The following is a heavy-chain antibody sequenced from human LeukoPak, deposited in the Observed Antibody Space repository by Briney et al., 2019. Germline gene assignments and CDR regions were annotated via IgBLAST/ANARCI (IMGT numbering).Heavy chain of an antibody. V-gene: IGHV3-30*04. J-gene: IGHJ6*02. CDR2: ISYDGSDK. D-gene: IGHD3-10*01. Sequence: GGSLRLSCAASGFTFSSYAMHWVRQAPGKGLEWLAVISYDGSDKFFADSVKGRFTISRDNSKDTVYLHVDNLRTEDTAVYYCAKEFADFTYFHYGMDVWGQGTTVTVSS. CDR3: AKEFADFTYFHYGMDV. CDR1: GFTFSSYA.